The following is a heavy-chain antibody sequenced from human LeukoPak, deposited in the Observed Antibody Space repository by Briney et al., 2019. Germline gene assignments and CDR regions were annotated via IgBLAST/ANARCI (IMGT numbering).Heavy chain of an antibody. CDR2: IYYSGST. J-gene: IGHJ4*02. Sequence: KPSETLSLTCTVSGGSISSYYWSWIRQPPGKGLEWIGYIYYSGSTNYNPSLKSRVTMSVDTSKNQFSLKLSSVTAADTAVYYCARERDELRYFDLPHFDYWGQGTLVTVSS. D-gene: IGHD3-9*01. CDR3: ARERDELRYFDLPHFDY. V-gene: IGHV4-59*12. CDR1: GGSISSYY.